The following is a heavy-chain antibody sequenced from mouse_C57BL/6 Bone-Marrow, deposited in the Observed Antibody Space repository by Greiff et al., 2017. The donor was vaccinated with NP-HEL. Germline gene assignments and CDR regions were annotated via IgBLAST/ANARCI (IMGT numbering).Heavy chain of an antibody. CDR2: INPSSGYT. CDR3: ARVGSAGYWFAY. Sequence: VLLVESGAELARPGASVKMSCKASGYTFPSYTMHWVKQRPGQGLEWIGYINPSSGYTKYNQKFKDKATLTADKSSSTAYMQLSSLTSEDSAVYYCARVGSAGYWFAYGGQGTRVTVSA. CDR1: GYTFPSYT. D-gene: IGHD3-2*02. J-gene: IGHJ3*01. V-gene: IGHV1-4*01.